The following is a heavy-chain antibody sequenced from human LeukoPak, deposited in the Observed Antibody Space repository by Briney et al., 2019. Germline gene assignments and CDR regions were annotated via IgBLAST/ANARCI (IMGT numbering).Heavy chain of an antibody. CDR1: GFPFSNYW. Sequence: PGGSLRLSCAGSGFPFSNYWMAWVRQAPGKGLEWVANMKEDGGEINYVYSVKGRYTISRDNAKNSLDLQMNSLRVDGTAVYYCVRDRGYSTFDYWGQGPLVIVSS. D-gene: IGHD4-23*01. CDR3: VRDRGYSTFDY. V-gene: IGHV3-7*01. J-gene: IGHJ4*02. CDR2: MKEDGGEI.